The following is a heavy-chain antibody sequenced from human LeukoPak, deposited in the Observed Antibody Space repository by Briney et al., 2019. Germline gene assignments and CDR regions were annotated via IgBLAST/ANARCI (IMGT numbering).Heavy chain of an antibody. Sequence: SETLSLTCTVSGGSISSYYWSWIRQPPGKGLEWIGYIYYSGSTNYNPSLKSRVTISVDTSKNQFSLKLNSVTAADTAMYYCARAYSSSSFGFYYYYMDVWGKGTTVTVSS. CDR2: IYYSGST. V-gene: IGHV4-59*01. CDR1: GGSISSYY. J-gene: IGHJ6*03. D-gene: IGHD6-6*01. CDR3: ARAYSSSSFGFYYYYMDV.